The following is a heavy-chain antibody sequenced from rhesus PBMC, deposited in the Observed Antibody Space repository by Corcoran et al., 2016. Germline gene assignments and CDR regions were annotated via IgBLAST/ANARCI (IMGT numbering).Heavy chain of an antibody. CDR3: ARTGTFDY. CDR1: GYTFTDYY. J-gene: IGHJ4*01. Sequence: QVQLVQSGAEVKKPGSSVKVSCKASGYTFTDYYIHWVRQAPRQGLEWMGGISPYNGNTEYAQKFQGRVTMTRDTSTSTAYMELNSLRSEDTAVYYCARTGTFDYWGQGVLVTVSS. CDR2: ISPYNGNT. V-gene: IGHV1S2*01. D-gene: IGHD3-34*01.